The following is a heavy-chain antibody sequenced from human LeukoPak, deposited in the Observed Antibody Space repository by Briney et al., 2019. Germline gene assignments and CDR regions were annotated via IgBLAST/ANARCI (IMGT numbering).Heavy chain of an antibody. CDR2: INHSGST. J-gene: IGHJ4*02. CDR3: ARRGYGPFDY. D-gene: IGHD2-15*01. Sequence: KPSETLSLTCAVYGGSFSGYYWSWIRQPPGKGLEWIGEINHSGSTNYNPSLKSRVTISVDTSKNQFSLKLSSVTAADTAVYYCARRGYGPFDYWGQGTLVTVSS. V-gene: IGHV4-34*01. CDR1: GGSFSGYY.